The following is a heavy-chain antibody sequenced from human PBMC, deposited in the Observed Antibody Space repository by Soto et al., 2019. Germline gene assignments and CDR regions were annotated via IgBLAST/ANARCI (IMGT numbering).Heavy chain of an antibody. CDR3: ARGHYDILTGYYTEDYYGMDV. CDR1: GFTFSSYG. J-gene: IGHJ6*02. CDR2: IWYDGSNK. V-gene: IGHV3-33*01. D-gene: IGHD3-9*01. Sequence: GGSLRLSCAASGFTFSSYGMHWVRQAPGKGLEWVAVIWYDGSNKYYADSVKGRFTISGDNSKNTLYLQMNSLRAEDTAVYYCARGHYDILTGYYTEDYYGMDVWGQGTTVTVSS.